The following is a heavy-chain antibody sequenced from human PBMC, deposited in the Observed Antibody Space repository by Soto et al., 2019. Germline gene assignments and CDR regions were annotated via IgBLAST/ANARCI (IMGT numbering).Heavy chain of an antibody. J-gene: IGHJ6*03. CDR2: INPNSGGT. V-gene: IGHV1-2*04. CDR3: ARGASVVVPAAIDYYYYYMDV. CDR1: GYTFTGYY. D-gene: IGHD2-2*02. Sequence: ASVKVSCKASGYTFTGYYMHWVRQAPGQGLEWMGWINPNSGGTNYAQKFQGWVTMTRDTSISTAYMELSRLRSDDTAVYYCARGASVVVPAAIDYYYYYMDVWGKGTTVTVSS.